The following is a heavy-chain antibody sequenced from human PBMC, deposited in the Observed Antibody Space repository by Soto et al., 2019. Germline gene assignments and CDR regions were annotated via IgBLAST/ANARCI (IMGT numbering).Heavy chain of an antibody. Sequence: SETLSLTCNASGGSITSSGSAWGWIRQSPGKGLEWIGYIYYSGSTYYNPSLKSRVTISVDTSKNQFSLKLSSVTAADTAVYYCARAALYDFWSGFPFDYWGQGTLVTVSS. D-gene: IGHD3-3*01. J-gene: IGHJ4*02. CDR2: IYYSGST. CDR3: ARAALYDFWSGFPFDY. V-gene: IGHV4-39*07. CDR1: GGSITSSGSA.